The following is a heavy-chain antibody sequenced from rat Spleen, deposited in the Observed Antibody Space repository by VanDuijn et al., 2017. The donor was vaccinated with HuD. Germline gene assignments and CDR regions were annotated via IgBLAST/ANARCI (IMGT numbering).Heavy chain of an antibody. CDR2: TSPSGTNT. J-gene: IGHJ2*01. V-gene: IGHV5S13*01. CDR3: TTQWELYH. D-gene: IGHD5-1*01. Sequence: EVQLVESGGGLVQPGGSLKLSCKASGFTFSDYGMAWVRQTPTKGLEWVASTSPSGTNTYYRDSVKGRFTISRDNAKSTLYLQMDSLRSEDTATYYCTTQWELYHWGQGVLVTVSS. CDR1: GFTFSDYG.